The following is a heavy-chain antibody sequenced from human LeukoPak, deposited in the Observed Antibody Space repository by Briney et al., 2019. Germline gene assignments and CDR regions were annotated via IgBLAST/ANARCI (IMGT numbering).Heavy chain of an antibody. D-gene: IGHD3-22*01. CDR3: ASKYYYDSSGVDY. V-gene: IGHV4-39*07. Sequence: SETLSLTCTVSGGSIRSSSYYWGWIRQPPGKGLEWIGSVYYSGSTYYNPSLKSRVTISVDTSKNQFSLKLSSVTAADTAVYYCASKYYYDSSGVDYWGQGTLVTVSS. CDR1: GGSIRSSSYY. CDR2: VYYSGST. J-gene: IGHJ4*02.